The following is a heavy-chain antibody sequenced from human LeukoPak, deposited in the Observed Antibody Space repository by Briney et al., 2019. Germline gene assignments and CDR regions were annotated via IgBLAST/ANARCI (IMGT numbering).Heavy chain of an antibody. J-gene: IGHJ3*02. CDR1: GCNFNNYA. V-gene: IGHV1-69*10. D-gene: IGHD3/OR15-3a*01. CDR3: ARRTDAVDDAFDI. Sequence: AVNVSFKSSGCNFNNYAVNGVRQAPGQGLHWMGRIIPALDRANYPHNFQGRLTITPDKSTKTAYMELSSLRSEDTGLYFCARRTDAVDDAFDIXXXGKTLTVSS. CDR2: IIPALDRA.